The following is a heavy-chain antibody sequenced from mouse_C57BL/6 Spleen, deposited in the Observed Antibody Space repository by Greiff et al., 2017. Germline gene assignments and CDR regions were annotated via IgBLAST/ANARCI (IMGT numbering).Heavy chain of an antibody. D-gene: IGHD2-4*01. CDR2: INPGSGGT. J-gene: IGHJ2*01. CDR1: GYAFTNYL. V-gene: IGHV1-54*01. CDR3: ARGGLRQGDY. Sequence: VQLQQSGAELVRPGTSVKVSCKASGYAFTNYLIEWVKQRPGQGLEWIGVINPGSGGTNYNEKFKGKAPLTADKSSSTAYMQLSSLTSEDSAVYFCARGGLRQGDYWGQGTTLTVSS.